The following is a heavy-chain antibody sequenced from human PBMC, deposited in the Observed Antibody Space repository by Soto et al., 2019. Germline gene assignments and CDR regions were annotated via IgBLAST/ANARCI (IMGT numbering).Heavy chain of an antibody. CDR3: ARAASDYINSVDH. J-gene: IGHJ4*02. CDR1: GFTFNAYA. Sequence: EVQLLESGGGLVQPGGSLRLSCAASGFTFNAYAMSWVRQAPGKGLEWVSAIGGSGGNRYYAASVKGRFTISRDNSKDTVDLQVSRLRVEDTAVYFCARAASDYINSVDHWGQGILVTVSS. CDR2: IGGSGGNR. D-gene: IGHD4-4*01. V-gene: IGHV3-23*01.